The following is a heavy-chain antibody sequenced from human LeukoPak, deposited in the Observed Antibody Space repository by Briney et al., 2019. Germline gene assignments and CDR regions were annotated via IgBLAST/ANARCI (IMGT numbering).Heavy chain of an antibody. CDR2: IWYDGSNK. CDR3: ARPNYGGNLGVFFYGMDV. J-gene: IGHJ6*02. CDR1: GFTFTSYG. D-gene: IGHD4-23*01. Sequence: GRSLRLSCAASGFTFTSYGMHWVRQAPGKGLEWVAVIWYDGSNKYYADSVKGRFTISRDNSKNTLYLQMNSLRAEDTAVYYCARPNYGGNLGVFFYGMDVWGQGTTVTVSS. V-gene: IGHV3-33*01.